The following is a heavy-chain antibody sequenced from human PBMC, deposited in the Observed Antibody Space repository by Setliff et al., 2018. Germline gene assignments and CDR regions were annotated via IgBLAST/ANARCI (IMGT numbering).Heavy chain of an antibody. V-gene: IGHV3-33*08. D-gene: IGHD2-21*02. J-gene: IGHJ6*02. Sequence: PGESLKISCAASGFTFSNYGIHWVRQAPGKGLEWVALIWNDGSNKFYGDSVRGRFTISRDNSKSTLYLQMDSLRAEDAAIYYCARNWVTAQHYYYGMDVWGQGTTVTVSS. CDR1: GFTFSNYG. CDR3: ARNWVTAQHYYYGMDV. CDR2: IWNDGSNK.